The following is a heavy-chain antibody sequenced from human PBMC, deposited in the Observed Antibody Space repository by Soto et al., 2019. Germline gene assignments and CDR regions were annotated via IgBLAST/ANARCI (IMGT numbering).Heavy chain of an antibody. CDR3: AKDLGPLLYSSSPYYYYYYGMDV. D-gene: IGHD6-13*01. CDR2: ISYDGSNK. CDR1: GFTFSSYG. Sequence: QVQLVESGGGVVQPGRSLRLSCAASGFTFSSYGMHWVRQAPGKGLEWVAVISYDGSNKYYADSVKGRFTISRDNSKNTLYLQMNSLRAEDTAVYYCAKDLGPLLYSSSPYYYYYYGMDVWGQGTTVTVSS. J-gene: IGHJ6*02. V-gene: IGHV3-30*18.